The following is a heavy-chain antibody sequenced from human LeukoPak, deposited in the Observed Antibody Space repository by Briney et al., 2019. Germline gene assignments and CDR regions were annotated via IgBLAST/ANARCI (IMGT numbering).Heavy chain of an antibody. CDR3: AKDRDYYDSSGYSFDY. V-gene: IGHV3-23*01. CDR1: GFTFSDYY. CDR2: ISGSGGST. J-gene: IGHJ4*02. D-gene: IGHD3-22*01. Sequence: GGTLRLSCAASGFTFSDYYMSWVRQAPGKGLEWVSAISGSGGSTYYADSVKGRFTISRDNSKNTLYLQMNSLRAEDTAVYYCAKDRDYYDSSGYSFDYWGQGTLVTVSS.